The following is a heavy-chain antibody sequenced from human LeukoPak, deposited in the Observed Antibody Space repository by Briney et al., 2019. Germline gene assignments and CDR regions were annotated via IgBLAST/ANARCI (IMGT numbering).Heavy chain of an antibody. J-gene: IGHJ4*02. D-gene: IGHD2-8*01. CDR3: ARANGQSDFHY. Sequence: SETLFLTCTVSGGSISGYYWSWIRQPPGKGLEWIGYIYYSGSTNYNPSLKSRVTISVDTSKNQFSLKLSSVTAADTAVYYCARANGQSDFHYWGQGTLVTVSS. V-gene: IGHV4-59*08. CDR2: IYYSGST. CDR1: GGSISGYY.